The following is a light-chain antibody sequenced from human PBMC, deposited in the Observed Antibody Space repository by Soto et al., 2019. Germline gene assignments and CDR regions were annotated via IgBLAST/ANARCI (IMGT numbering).Light chain of an antibody. CDR3: PPYFRRPIT. V-gene: IGKV4-1*01. CDR1: QIGCSNSKNRNH. Sequence: DMVMSQTPDSLAVSVGETATINFKSNQIGCSNSKNRNHLSWYQQKPGQHPKFIIYWENTRESGVPDRFSGSGSGTDFTLTVSGMQAEDVAIYYCPPYFRRPITFG. CDR2: WEN. J-gene: IGKJ5*01.